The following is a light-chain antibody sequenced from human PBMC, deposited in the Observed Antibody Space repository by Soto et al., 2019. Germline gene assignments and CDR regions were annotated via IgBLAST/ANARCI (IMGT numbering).Light chain of an antibody. CDR2: GAS. Sequence: EILMTQSPATLSVSPGERATLSCRASQSIRDNLVWYQQKPGQAPRLLIYGASTRATGIPARYSGSGSGTEFYFTISSLQSEDFAVYYCQQYNTWPRTFGQGTRVEI. CDR3: QQYNTWPRT. CDR1: QSIRDN. V-gene: IGKV3-15*01. J-gene: IGKJ1*01.